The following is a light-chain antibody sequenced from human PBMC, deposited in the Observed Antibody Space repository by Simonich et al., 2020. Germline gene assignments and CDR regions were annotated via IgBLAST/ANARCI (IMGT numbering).Light chain of an antibody. V-gene: IGKV4-1*01. CDR3: QQYYSTPIT. Sequence: DIVMTQSPDSLAVSLGEGATINCKSNQSVLYSSNNKNYLAWYQQKPGQPPKLLIYWAATRESGVPDRCCGSGSGTDFTLTISSLQAEDVAVYYCQQYYSTPITFGQGTRLEIK. CDR2: WAA. J-gene: IGKJ5*01. CDR1: QSVLYSSNNKNY.